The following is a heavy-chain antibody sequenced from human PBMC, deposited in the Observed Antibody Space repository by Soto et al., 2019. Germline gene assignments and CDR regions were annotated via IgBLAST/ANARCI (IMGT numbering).Heavy chain of an antibody. V-gene: IGHV4-61*01. CDR2: MYSSGST. CDR3: AREIKYSGWYDAFDI. D-gene: IGHD5-12*01. Sequence: SETLSLTCTVPGGSVSSGTYYWSWIRQPPGKGLEWIGYMYSSGSTNYNPSLKSRATVSRDTSKNQFSLKLSSVTAADTAVYYCAREIKYSGWYDAFDIWGQGTMVTVSS. J-gene: IGHJ3*02. CDR1: GGSVSSGTYY.